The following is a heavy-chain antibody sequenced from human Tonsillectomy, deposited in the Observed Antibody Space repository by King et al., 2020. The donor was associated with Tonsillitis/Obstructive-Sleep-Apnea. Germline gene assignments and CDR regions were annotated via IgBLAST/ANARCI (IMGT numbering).Heavy chain of an antibody. CDR1: GFTFSSYS. Sequence: VQLVESGGGLVKPGGSLRLSCAASGFTFSSYSMNWVRQAPGKGLEWVSSISSSSSYIYYADSVKGRFTISRDNAKNSLYLQMNSLRAEDTAVYYCAIKAPYCSGGSCYSGDYYYYMDVWGKGTTVTVSS. CDR2: ISSSSSYI. D-gene: IGHD2-15*01. V-gene: IGHV3-21*06. CDR3: AIKAPYCSGGSCYSGDYYYYMDV. J-gene: IGHJ6*03.